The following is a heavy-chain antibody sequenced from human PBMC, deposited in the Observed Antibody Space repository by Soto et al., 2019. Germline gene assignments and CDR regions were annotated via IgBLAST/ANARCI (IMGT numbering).Heavy chain of an antibody. CDR2: ISSNGGST. CDR1: GFTFSSYA. Sequence: PVGSLRLSCAASGFTFSSYAMHWVRQAPGKGLEYVSAISSNGGSTYYANSVKGRFTISRDNSKNTLYLQMGSLRAEDMAVYYCARGVFPIYYYYMDVWGKGTTVTVSS. V-gene: IGHV3-64*01. J-gene: IGHJ6*03. CDR3: ARGVFPIYYYYMDV.